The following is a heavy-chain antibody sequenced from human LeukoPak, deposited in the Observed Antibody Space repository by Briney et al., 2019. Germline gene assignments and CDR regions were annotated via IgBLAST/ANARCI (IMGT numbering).Heavy chain of an antibody. D-gene: IGHD3-3*01. V-gene: IGHV1-2*06. Sequence: ASVKVSCKASGYTFTGYHIHWVRQAPGQGLEWMGRINPYSGDTSFAQKFQGRVTMTRDTSITTAYMDLSSLTPDDTAVYYCARSDFSMYTWFDPWGQGTQVTVSS. CDR3: ARSDFSMYTWFDP. CDR1: GYTFTGYH. J-gene: IGHJ5*02. CDR2: INPYSGDT.